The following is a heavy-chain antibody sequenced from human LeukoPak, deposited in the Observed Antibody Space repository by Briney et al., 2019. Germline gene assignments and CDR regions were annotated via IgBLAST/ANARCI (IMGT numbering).Heavy chain of an antibody. CDR1: GYSFYRYG. J-gene: IGHJ3*02. Sequence: ASVKVSCKASGYSFYRYGISWVRQAPGQGLEWLGWIGAFNGNTNYAQNLQGRVTMTADTSTTTAYMELRSLSSDDTAVYYCARDFLSYDGSENHFEDTFDIWGQGTMVTVSS. V-gene: IGHV1-18*01. CDR2: IGAFNGNT. D-gene: IGHD3-22*01. CDR3: ARDFLSYDGSENHFEDTFDI.